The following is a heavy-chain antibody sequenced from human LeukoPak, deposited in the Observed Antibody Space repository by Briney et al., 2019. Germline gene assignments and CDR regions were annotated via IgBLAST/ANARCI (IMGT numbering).Heavy chain of an antibody. Sequence: EASVKVSCKASGYTFTSYGISWVQQAPGQGLEWMGWISAYNGNTNYAQKLQGRVTMTTDTSTSTAYMELRSLRSDDTAVYYCARVPRGGDFWSGYYIRYYFDYWGQGTLVTVSS. J-gene: IGHJ4*02. CDR3: ARVPRGGDFWSGYYIRYYFDY. CDR2: ISAYNGNT. D-gene: IGHD3-3*01. V-gene: IGHV1-18*01. CDR1: GYTFTSYG.